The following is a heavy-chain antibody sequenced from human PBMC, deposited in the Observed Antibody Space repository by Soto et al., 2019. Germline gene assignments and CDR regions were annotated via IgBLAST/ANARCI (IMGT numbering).Heavy chain of an antibody. J-gene: IGHJ4*02. CDR1: GGTFSTFG. CDR2: IIPFFGTA. V-gene: IGHV1-69*13. CDR3: AKSAPMDAGDKYYYDF. D-gene: IGHD4-17*01. Sequence: AASVKVSCKASGGTFSTFGISWVRQAPGQGLEWMGGIIPFFGTARYSQKFEDRITITADESTNTVYMDLRSLTSEDTAIYYCAKSAPMDAGDKYYYDFWGKGALVTVS.